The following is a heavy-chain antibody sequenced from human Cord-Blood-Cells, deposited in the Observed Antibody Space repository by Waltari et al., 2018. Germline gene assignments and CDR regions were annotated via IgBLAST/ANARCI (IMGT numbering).Heavy chain of an antibody. V-gene: IGHV4-34*01. CDR2: INHSGST. J-gene: IGHJ4*02. CDR1: GGSFRGYY. D-gene: IGHD1-26*01. Sequence: QVQLQQWGAGLLKPSETLSLTCAVYGGSFRGYYWSWIRQPPGKGLEWIGEINHSGSTNYNPSLKSRVTISVDTSKNQFSLKLSSVTAADTAVYYCARGRTGSQLDYWGQGTLVTVSS. CDR3: ARGRTGSQLDY.